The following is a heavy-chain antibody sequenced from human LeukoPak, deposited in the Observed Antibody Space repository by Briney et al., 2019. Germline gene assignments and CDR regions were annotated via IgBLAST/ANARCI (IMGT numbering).Heavy chain of an antibody. D-gene: IGHD6-19*01. CDR1: GFTFSSYG. CDR3: ARDGPGTGYSSGWYRDKDAFDI. V-gene: IGHV3-33*01. Sequence: PGRSLRLSCAASGFTFSSYGMHWVRQAPGKGLEWVAVIWYDGSNKYYADSVKGRFTISRDNFKNTLYLQMNSLRAEDTAVYYCARDGPGTGYSSGWYRDKDAFDIWGQGTMVTVSS. J-gene: IGHJ3*02. CDR2: IWYDGSNK.